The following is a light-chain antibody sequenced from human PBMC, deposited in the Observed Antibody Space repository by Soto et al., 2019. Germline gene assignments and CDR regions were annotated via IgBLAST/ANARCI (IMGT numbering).Light chain of an antibody. J-gene: IGKJ4*01. CDR2: WAS. Sequence: DIVMTQSPDSLAVSLGERATINCKSSQSVLFTSNNKNYLAWYQQKPGQPPKLLIYWASARESGVPDRFSGSESGTDFTLTISSLQAEDVAVYYCQQYYSFPLTFGGGTTVVI. V-gene: IGKV4-1*01. CDR1: QSVLFTSNNKNY. CDR3: QQYYSFPLT.